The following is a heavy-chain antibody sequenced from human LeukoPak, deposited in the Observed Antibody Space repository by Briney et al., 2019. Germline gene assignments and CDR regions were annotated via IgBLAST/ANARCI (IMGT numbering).Heavy chain of an antibody. CDR1: GFTFSSYS. J-gene: IGHJ4*02. Sequence: GGSLRLSCAASGFTFSSYSMNWVRQAPGKGLEWVSSISSSSSYIYYADSVKGRFTISRDNAKNSLYLQMNSLRAEDTAVYYCARDAVTTFSYFDYWGQGTLVTVSS. CDR2: ISSSSSYI. CDR3: ARDAVTTFSYFDY. V-gene: IGHV3-21*01. D-gene: IGHD4-17*01.